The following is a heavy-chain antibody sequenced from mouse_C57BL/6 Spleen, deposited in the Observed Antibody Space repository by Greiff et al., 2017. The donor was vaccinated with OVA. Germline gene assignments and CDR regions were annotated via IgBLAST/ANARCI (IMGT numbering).Heavy chain of an antibody. V-gene: IGHV1-52*01. Sequence: QVQLQQPGAELVRPGSSVKLSCKASGYTFTSYWMHWVKQRPIQGLEWIGNINPSDSETHYNQKFKDKDTLTVDKSSSTAYMQLSSLTSEDPAVDYCARAERWFGYFDYWGQGTTLTVSS. CDR3: ARAERWFGYFDY. J-gene: IGHJ2*01. D-gene: IGHD1-1*02. CDR2: INPSDSET. CDR1: GYTFTSYW.